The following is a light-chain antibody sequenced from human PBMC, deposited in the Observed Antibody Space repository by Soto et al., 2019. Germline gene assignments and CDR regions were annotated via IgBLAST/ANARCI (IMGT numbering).Light chain of an antibody. CDR2: RNN. CDR1: RSNVGGNY. J-gene: IGLJ3*02. CDR3: ATWDDSLWV. V-gene: IGLV1-47*01. Sequence: QSVLTQPPSASGTPGQRVTISCSVSRSNVGGNYEFWYPNAGDNYVYWYQHLPGTAPKLLIYRNNQRPSGVPDRFSGSKSGTSASLAISGLRSEDEADYYCATWDDSLWVFGRGTKLTVL.